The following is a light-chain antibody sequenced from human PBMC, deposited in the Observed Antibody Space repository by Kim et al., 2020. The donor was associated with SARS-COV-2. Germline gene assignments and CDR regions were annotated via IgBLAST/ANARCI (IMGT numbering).Light chain of an antibody. V-gene: IGKV3-15*01. CDR2: GAS. Sequence: SVSPGERATPSCRASQSVSSNLAWYQKKPGQAPRLLIYGASTRATDIPARFSGSGSGTEFTLTISSLQSEDFAVYYCQHYNNWPYTFGQGTKLEI. J-gene: IGKJ2*01. CDR3: QHYNNWPYT. CDR1: QSVSSN.